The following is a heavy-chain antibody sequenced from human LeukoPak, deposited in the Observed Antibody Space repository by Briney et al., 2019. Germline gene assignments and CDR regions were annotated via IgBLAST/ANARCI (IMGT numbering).Heavy chain of an antibody. CDR1: GFTFDDYG. Sequence: GGSLRLSCAASGFTFDDYGMNWVRQAPGKGLEWVSGINWNGEYIGYADSVKGRFTISRDRAKTSLYLQMNSLRAEDTAFYYCVRVLYTANYPRRFDPWGQGTLVTVSS. D-gene: IGHD5-24*01. CDR2: INWNGEYI. V-gene: IGHV3-20*04. CDR3: VRVLYTANYPRRFDP. J-gene: IGHJ5*02.